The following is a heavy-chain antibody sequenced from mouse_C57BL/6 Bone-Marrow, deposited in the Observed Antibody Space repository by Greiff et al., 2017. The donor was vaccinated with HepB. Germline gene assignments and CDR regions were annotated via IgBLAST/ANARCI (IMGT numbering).Heavy chain of an antibody. J-gene: IGHJ2*01. Sequence: EVQLVESGPGLVKPSQSLSLTCSVTGYSITSGYYWNWIRQFPGNNLEWMGYISYDGSNNYNPSLKNRISITRDTSKNQFFLKLNSVTTEDTATYYCARAYYYGSSYLDYWGQGTTLTVSS. CDR1: GYSITSGYY. D-gene: IGHD1-1*01. CDR3: ARAYYYGSSYLDY. CDR2: ISYDGSN. V-gene: IGHV3-6*01.